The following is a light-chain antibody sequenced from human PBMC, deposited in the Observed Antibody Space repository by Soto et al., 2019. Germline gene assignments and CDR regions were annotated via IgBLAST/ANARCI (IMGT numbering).Light chain of an antibody. Sequence: EIVLAQSPGTLSLSPGERATLSCRAGQSISSSYLAWYQQKPGQAPRLLIYGASTRATGIPDRFSGSGSGTDFTLTISRLEPEDFAVYYCQQYGGSPPHTVGGGTKVEI. CDR3: QQYGGSPPHT. CDR2: GAS. CDR1: QSISSSY. V-gene: IGKV3-20*01. J-gene: IGKJ4*01.